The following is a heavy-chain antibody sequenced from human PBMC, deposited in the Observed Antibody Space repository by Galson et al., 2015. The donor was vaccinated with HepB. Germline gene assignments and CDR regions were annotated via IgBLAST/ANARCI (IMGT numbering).Heavy chain of an antibody. D-gene: IGHD2-2*01. Sequence: SVILSCAASGFTFSSYAMHWVRQAPGKGLEWVAVISYDGSNKYYADSVKGRFTISRDNSKNTLYLQMNSLRAEDTAVYYCARGGVVPGNTYYYDGMDVWGQGTTFTVSS. CDR1: GFTFSSYA. CDR3: ARGGVVPGNTYYYDGMDV. V-gene: IGHV3-30-3*01. CDR2: ISYDGSNK. J-gene: IGHJ6*02.